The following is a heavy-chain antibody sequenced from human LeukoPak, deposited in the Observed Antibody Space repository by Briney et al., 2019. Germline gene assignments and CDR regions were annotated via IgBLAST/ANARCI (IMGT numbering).Heavy chain of an antibody. Sequence: GGSLRLSCAASGFTFSSYGMHWVRQAPGKGLEWVAVIWYDRSNKYYADSVKGRFTIPRDNSKNTLYLQMNSLRAEDTAVYYCAKLGDYYDSSGYYPYYFDYWGQGTLVTVSS. D-gene: IGHD3-22*01. CDR1: GFTFSSYG. CDR3: AKLGDYYDSSGYYPYYFDY. V-gene: IGHV3-33*06. J-gene: IGHJ4*02. CDR2: IWYDRSNK.